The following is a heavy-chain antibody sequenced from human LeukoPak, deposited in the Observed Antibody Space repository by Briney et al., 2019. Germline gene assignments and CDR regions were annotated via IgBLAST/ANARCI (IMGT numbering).Heavy chain of an antibody. CDR3: AKDQSTGDYYYYMDV. CDR1: GFAFGDYA. V-gene: IGHV3-9*01. J-gene: IGHJ6*03. D-gene: IGHD1-26*01. CDR2: ISWNSGKI. Sequence: PGGSLRLSCAASGFAFGDYAMHWARQAPGKGLEWVSGISWNSGKIGYADSVKGRVTISRDNAKNSLYLQMNSLRAEDTALYYCAKDQSTGDYYYYMDVWGKGTTVTVSS.